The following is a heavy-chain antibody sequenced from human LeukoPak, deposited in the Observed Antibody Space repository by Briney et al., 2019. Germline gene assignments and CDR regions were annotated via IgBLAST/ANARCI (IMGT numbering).Heavy chain of an antibody. J-gene: IGHJ6*03. Sequence: GASVKVSCKASGYTFTSYYMHWVRQAPGQGLEWMGIINPSGGSTSYAQKFQGRVTMARDTSTSTVYMELSSLRSDDTAVYYCARWTTESLGPHYYYMDVWGKGTTVTVSS. CDR3: ARWTTESLGPHYYYMDV. CDR2: INPSGGST. V-gene: IGHV1-46*01. CDR1: GYTFTSYY. D-gene: IGHD4-11*01.